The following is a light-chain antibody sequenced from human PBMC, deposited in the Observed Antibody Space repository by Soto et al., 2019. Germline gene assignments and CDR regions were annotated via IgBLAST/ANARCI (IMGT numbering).Light chain of an antibody. Sequence: QAVVTQEPSLTVSPGGTVTLTCGSSTGAVTSGHYPYWFQQKPGQAPRTLIYNTNNRHFWTPARFSGSLLGGKAALTLSGAQPEDEAEYYCLINSSGARVFGGGTKLTVL. CDR3: LINSSGARV. CDR1: TGAVTSGHY. V-gene: IGLV7-46*01. J-gene: IGLJ3*02. CDR2: NTN.